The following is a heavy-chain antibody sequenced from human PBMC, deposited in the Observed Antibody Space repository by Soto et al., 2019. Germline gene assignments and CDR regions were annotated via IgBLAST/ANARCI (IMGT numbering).Heavy chain of an antibody. CDR3: VKAVYLLDFDY. CDR1: GFTFSSYA. J-gene: IGHJ4*02. CDR2: ISGTGGNT. V-gene: IGHV3-23*01. D-gene: IGHD1-20*01. Sequence: GGSLRLSCAASGFTFSSYAMTWVRQAPGKGLEWVSTISGTGGNTYYADSVKGRFTISRDNSKNTVYLQMNSLRAEDTAVYYCVKAVYLLDFDYWGQGTLGTVS.